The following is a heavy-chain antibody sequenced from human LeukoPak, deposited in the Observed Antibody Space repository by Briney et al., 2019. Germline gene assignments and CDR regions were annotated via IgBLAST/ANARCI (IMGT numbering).Heavy chain of an antibody. V-gene: IGHV1-46*01. CDR2: INPSGGST. CDR3: ARDTVTTGWFDP. D-gene: IGHD4-17*01. CDR1: GYTFTSYY. J-gene: IGHJ5*02. Sequence: ASVKVSCKASGYTFTSYYMHWVRQAPGQGLEWMGIINPSGGSTSYAQKFQGRVTMTRDTSTSTVYMELSSLRSKDTAVYYCARDTVTTGWFDPWGQGTLVTVSS.